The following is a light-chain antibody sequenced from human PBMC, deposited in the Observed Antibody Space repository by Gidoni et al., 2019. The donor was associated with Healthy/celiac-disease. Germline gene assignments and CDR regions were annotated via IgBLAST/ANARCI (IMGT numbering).Light chain of an antibody. CDR2: WAS. V-gene: IGKV4-1*01. J-gene: IGKJ4*01. CDR3: QQYYSTPLT. CDR1: QSVLYSSNNKNY. Sequence: IVMNQSPDSLAVSLGERATINCKSSQSVLYSSNNKNYLAWYQQKPGQPTKLLIYWASTRESGVPDRFSGSGSGTDFTLTISSLQAEDVAVYYCQQYYSTPLTFGGGTKVEIK.